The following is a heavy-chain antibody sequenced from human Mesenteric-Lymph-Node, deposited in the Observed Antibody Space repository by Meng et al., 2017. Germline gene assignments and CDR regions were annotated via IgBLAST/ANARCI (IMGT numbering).Heavy chain of an antibody. Sequence: QWHLPEAGPGRGTPSQTLSLPCSVSGCSISSYYWSWIRQPPGKGLEWIAYIHSSGSTNYNPSLKSRVTMSVDTSKNQFALKLSSVTAADTAVYYCARERDGPLDPWGQGALVTVSS. J-gene: IGHJ5*02. CDR2: IHSSGST. V-gene: IGHV4-59*12. CDR1: GCSISSYY. CDR3: ARERDGPLDP.